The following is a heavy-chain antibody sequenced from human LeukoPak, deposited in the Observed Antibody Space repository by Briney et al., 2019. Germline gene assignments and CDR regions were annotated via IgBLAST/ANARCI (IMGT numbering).Heavy chain of an antibody. CDR2: INHSGST. CDR1: GGSFSGYY. V-gene: IGHV4-34*01. CDR3: ARGLAGWRPAIYFYY. Sequence: PSETLSLTCAVYGGSFSGYYWSWIRQPPGKGLEWIGEINHSGSTNYNPSLKSRVTISVDTSKNQFSLKLSSVTAADTAVYYCARGLAGWRPAIYFYYWGQGTLVTVSS. D-gene: IGHD2-2*01. J-gene: IGHJ4*02.